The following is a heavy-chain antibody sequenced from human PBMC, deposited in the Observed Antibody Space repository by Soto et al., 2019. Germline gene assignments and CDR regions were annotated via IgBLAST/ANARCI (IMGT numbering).Heavy chain of an antibody. J-gene: IGHJ6*02. Sequence: QVQLVQSGAEVKKPGSSVKVSCKASGGTFSSYAISWVRQAPGQGLEWMGWINPNSGDTNYPQKFQGWVTMTRDTSINTAYMELSRLRSDDTAVYYCAREVAGGMDVWGQGTTVTVSS. CDR2: INPNSGDT. V-gene: IGHV1-2*04. CDR3: AREVAGGMDV. CDR1: GGTFSSYA.